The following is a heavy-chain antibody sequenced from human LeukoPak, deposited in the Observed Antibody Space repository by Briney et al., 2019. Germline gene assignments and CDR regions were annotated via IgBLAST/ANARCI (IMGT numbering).Heavy chain of an antibody. J-gene: IGHJ3*02. V-gene: IGHV3-11*04. CDR2: ISSSGSTI. CDR1: GFTFSDYY. Sequence: GGSLRLSCAASGFTFSDYYMSWIRQAPGKGLEWVSYISSSGSTIYYADSVKGRFTISRDNAKNSLYLQMNSLRAEDTAVYYCARDREGAASGGLLSAFDIWGQGTMVTVSS. CDR3: ARDREGAASGGLLSAFDI. D-gene: IGHD6-13*01.